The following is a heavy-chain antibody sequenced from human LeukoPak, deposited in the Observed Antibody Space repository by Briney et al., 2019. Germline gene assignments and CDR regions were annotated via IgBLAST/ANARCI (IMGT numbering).Heavy chain of an antibody. CDR2: IGISSGNT. CDR1: GFNFIDYS. J-gene: IGHJ4*01. CDR3: ARDHRYAFDN. Sequence: GGSLRLSCAASGFNFIDYSMNWVRQAPGKGLEWISYIGISSGNTKYADSVKGRFTISRDKARNSLYLQMNSLRVEDTATYYCARDHRYAFDNWGHGTLVTVSS. D-gene: IGHD5-12*01. V-gene: IGHV3-48*01.